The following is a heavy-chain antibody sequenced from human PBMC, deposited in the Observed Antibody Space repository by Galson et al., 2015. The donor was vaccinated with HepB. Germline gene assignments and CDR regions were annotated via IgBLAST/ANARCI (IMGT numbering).Heavy chain of an antibody. CDR1: GYTFTGYY. J-gene: IGHJ6*03. CDR2: INPNSGGT. Sequence: SVKVSCKASGYTFTGYYMHWVRQAPGQGLEWMGRINPNSGGTNYAQKFQGRVTMTRDTSISTAYMELSRLRSDDTAVYYCARATRRDGYKSSDYYYYMDVWGKGTTVTVSS. V-gene: IGHV1-2*06. D-gene: IGHD5-24*01. CDR3: ARATRRDGYKSSDYYYYMDV.